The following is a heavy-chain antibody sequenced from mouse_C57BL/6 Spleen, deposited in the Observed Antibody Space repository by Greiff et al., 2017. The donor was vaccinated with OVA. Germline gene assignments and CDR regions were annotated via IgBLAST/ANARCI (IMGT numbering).Heavy chain of an antibody. CDR1: GFTFSSYT. CDR2: ISGGGGNT. Sequence: EVHLVESGGGLVKPGGSLKLSCAASGFTFSSYTMSWVRQTPEKRLEWVATISGGGGNTYYPDSVKGRFTISRDNAKNTLYLQMSSLRSEDTALYYCARQLRDYFDYWGQGTTLTVSS. CDR3: ARQLRDYFDY. J-gene: IGHJ2*01. V-gene: IGHV5-9*01. D-gene: IGHD3-2*02.